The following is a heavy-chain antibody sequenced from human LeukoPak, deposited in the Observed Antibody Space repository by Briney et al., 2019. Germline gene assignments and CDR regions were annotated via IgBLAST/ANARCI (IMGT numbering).Heavy chain of an antibody. CDR1: GFTFSSYS. V-gene: IGHV3-48*01. CDR2: ISSSSSTI. J-gene: IGHJ4*02. D-gene: IGHD5-24*01. CDR3: ASNVEMVTKGPYYFDY. Sequence: SGGSLRLSCAASGFTFSSYSMNWVRQAPGKGLEWVSYISSSSSTIYYADSVKGRFTISRDNAKNSLYLQMNSLRAEDTAVYYCASNVEMVTKGPYYFDYWGQGTLVTVSS.